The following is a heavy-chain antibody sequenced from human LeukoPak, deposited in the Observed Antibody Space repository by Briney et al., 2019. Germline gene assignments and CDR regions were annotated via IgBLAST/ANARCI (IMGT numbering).Heavy chain of an antibody. D-gene: IGHD7-27*01. CDR3: AGTGLYFDY. CDR2: IYYGGST. CDR1: GASISSYY. V-gene: IGHV4-59*01. Sequence: TPSETPSLTCTVSGASISSYYWSWIRQSPGKGLEWIGYIYYGGSTNYNPSLKSRVTISLDTSKKQFSLKLTSVTAADTALYYCAGTGLYFDYWGQGSLVSVSS. J-gene: IGHJ4*02.